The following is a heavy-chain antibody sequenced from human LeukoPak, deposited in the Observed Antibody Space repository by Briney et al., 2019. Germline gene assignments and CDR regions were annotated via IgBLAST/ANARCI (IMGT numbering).Heavy chain of an antibody. V-gene: IGHV3-48*03. Sequence: GGSLRPSCAASGFTFSSYEMNWVRQDPGKGLEWVSYISSSGNTIYYADSAKGRFTISRDNAKNSLYLQMDSLRAEDTADYYCARSEGGAHFDYWGQGTRVTVSS. J-gene: IGHJ4*02. D-gene: IGHD4/OR15-4a*01. CDR1: GFTFSSYE. CDR2: ISSSGNTI. CDR3: ARSEGGAHFDY.